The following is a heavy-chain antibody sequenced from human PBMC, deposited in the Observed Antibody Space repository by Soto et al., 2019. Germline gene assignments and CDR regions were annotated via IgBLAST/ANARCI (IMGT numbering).Heavy chain of an antibody. CDR3: ARDDEYGSSSHVGRGYFDL. V-gene: IGHV3-11*01. D-gene: IGHD6-6*01. J-gene: IGHJ2*01. CDR2: ISSSGSTI. Sequence: QVQLVESGGGLVKPGGSLRLSCAASEFTFSDYYMSWIRQAPGKGLEWVLYISSSGSTIYYADSVKGRFTISRDNAWKSLYLQMNSLRVEDTAVYYCARDDEYGSSSHVGRGYFDLWGRGTLVTVSS. CDR1: EFTFSDYY.